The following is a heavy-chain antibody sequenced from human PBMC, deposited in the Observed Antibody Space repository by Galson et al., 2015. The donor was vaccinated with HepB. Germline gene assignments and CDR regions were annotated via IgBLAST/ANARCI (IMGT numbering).Heavy chain of an antibody. CDR2: INPNSGGT. CDR1: GYIFSGYY. D-gene: IGHD6-19*01. V-gene: IGHV1-2*02. CDR3: ARVYRQWLFDY. Sequence: SCKASGYIFSGYYMHWVRQAPGQGLEWMGWINPNSGGTKYAQKFQGRVTMTRDTSIRTAYMKLSRLRSDDTAVYYCARVYRQWLFDYWGQGTLVTVSS. J-gene: IGHJ4*02.